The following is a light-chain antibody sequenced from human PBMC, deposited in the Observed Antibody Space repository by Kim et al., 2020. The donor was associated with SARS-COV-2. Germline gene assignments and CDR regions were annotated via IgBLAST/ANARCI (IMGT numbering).Light chain of an antibody. Sequence: APGKTARITCGGNNSESKSVPWYQQKPGQAPVLVIYYDSDRPSGIPERFSGSNSGNTATLTISRVEAGDEADYYCQVWDSSSDHRVFGGGTQLTVL. V-gene: IGLV3-21*04. CDR3: QVWDSSSDHRV. CDR2: YDS. CDR1: NSESKS. J-gene: IGLJ3*02.